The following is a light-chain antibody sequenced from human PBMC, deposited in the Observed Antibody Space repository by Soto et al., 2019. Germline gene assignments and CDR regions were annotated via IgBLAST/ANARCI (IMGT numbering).Light chain of an antibody. J-gene: IGKJ4*01. CDR3: QQYNSYSPLT. V-gene: IGKV1-5*03. CDR1: QSISSW. CDR2: KAS. Sequence: DIPLTQSYSTLAASLGERAAIXCETSQSISSWLAWYQQKPGKAPKLLIYKASSLESGVPSRFSGSGSGTEFTLTISSLQPDDFATYYCQQYNSYSPLTFGGGTKVDIK.